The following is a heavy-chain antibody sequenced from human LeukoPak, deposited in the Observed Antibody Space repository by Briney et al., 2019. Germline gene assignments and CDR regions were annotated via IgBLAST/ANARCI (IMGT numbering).Heavy chain of an antibody. CDR3: ARDGYNLDTFDI. D-gene: IGHD5-24*01. J-gene: IGHJ3*02. CDR2: INSDGSST. CDR1: GFTFSSYW. V-gene: IGHV3-74*01. Sequence: PGGSVRLSCAASGFTFSSYWMHWVRQAPGKGLAWVSRINSDGSSTSYADSVKGRFTISRDNAKNTLYLQMNSLRAEDTAVYYCARDGYNLDTFDIWGQGTMVTVSS.